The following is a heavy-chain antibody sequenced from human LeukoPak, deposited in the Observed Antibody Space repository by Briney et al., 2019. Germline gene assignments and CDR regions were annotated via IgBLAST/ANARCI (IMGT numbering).Heavy chain of an antibody. CDR2: INVDVSVT. D-gene: IGHD4/OR15-4a*01. V-gene: IGHV3-48*03. CDR1: GSSISTYE. J-gene: IGHJ6*02. CDR3: ARRVPLYGMDV. Sequence: GGSLRLSCVGSGSSISTYELIWVRQAPGKGVEWVSKINVDVSVTHYTQSVKGRFTISRDNAQNSLFLQMNSLRAEDTALYYCARRVPLYGMDVWGQGTTVTVSS.